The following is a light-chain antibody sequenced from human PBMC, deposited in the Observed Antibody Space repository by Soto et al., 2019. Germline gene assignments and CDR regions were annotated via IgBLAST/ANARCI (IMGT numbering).Light chain of an antibody. CDR3: QQYNNWTPIT. CDR1: RSVGNN. V-gene: IGKV3D-15*01. CDR2: AAS. Sequence: EIVLTQSPATLSLSPGERATLSCRASRSVGNNLAWYQKKPGQAPGLLIYAASTRATGIPARFSGSGSGTEFTLTISRLQSEDFEVYYCQQYNNWTPITFGQGTRLEIK. J-gene: IGKJ5*01.